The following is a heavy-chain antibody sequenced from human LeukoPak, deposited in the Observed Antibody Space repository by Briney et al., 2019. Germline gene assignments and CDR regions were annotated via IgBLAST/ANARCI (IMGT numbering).Heavy chain of an antibody. CDR3: ARTYYDYVWGSYRPSFAFDI. D-gene: IGHD3-16*02. J-gene: IGHJ3*02. V-gene: IGHV3-53*01. CDR2: IYSGGST. CDR1: GFTVSSNY. Sequence: GGSLRLSCAASGFTVSSNYMSWVRQAPGKGLEWVSVIYSGGSTYYADSVKGRFTISRDNSKNTLYLQMNSLRAEDTAVYYCARTYYDYVWGSYRPSFAFDIWGQGTMVTVSS.